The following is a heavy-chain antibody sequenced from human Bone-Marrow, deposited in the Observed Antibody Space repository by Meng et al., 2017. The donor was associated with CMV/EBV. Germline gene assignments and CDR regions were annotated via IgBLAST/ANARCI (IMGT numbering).Heavy chain of an antibody. CDR1: GVTFSSYA. CDR2: IIPIFGTA. CDR3: ARRRDGYNYLYY. V-gene: IGHV1-69*06. J-gene: IGHJ4*02. D-gene: IGHD5-24*01. Sequence: CNALGVTFSSYAISWVRQAPGQGLEWMGGIIPIFGTANYAQKFQGRVTITADKSTSTAYMELSSLRSEDTAVYYCARRRDGYNYLYYWGQGTLVTVSS.